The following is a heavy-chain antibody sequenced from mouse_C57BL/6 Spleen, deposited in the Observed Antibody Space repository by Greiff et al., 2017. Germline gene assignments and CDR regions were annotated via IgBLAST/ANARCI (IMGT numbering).Heavy chain of an antibody. J-gene: IGHJ3*01. Sequence: EVKLVESEGGLVQPGSSMKLSCTASGFTFSDYYMAWVRQVPEKGLEWVANINYDGSSTYYLDSLKSRFIISRDNAKNILYLQMSSLKSEDTAKYYCAREDFAYWGQGTLVTVSA. CDR3: AREDFAY. V-gene: IGHV5-16*01. CDR1: GFTFSDYY. CDR2: INYDGSST.